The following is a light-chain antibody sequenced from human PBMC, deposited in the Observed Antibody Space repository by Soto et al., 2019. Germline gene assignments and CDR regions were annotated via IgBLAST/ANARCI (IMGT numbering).Light chain of an antibody. V-gene: IGLV2-14*03. Sequence: QSALTQPASVSGSPGQSITISCTGTSSDVGGYNYVSWYQQHPGKAPKVMIYDVSNRPSGVSNRFSGSKSGNTASLTISGLQAEDEADYYCSSYTTSSSYVVGTGTKLTVL. CDR3: SSYTTSSSYV. CDR2: DVS. CDR1: SSDVGGYNY. J-gene: IGLJ1*01.